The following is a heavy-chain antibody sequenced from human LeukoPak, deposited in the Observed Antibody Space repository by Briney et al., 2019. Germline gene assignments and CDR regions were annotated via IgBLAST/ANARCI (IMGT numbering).Heavy chain of an antibody. CDR1: GGSFSGYY. CDR3: ARGISRVRGGNRYYYYGMDV. D-gene: IGHD3-10*01. J-gene: IGHJ6*02. CDR2: INHSGST. Sequence: SETLSLTCVVYGGSFSGYYWSWIRQPPGKGLEWIGEINHSGSTNYNPSLKSRVTISVDTSKNQFSLKLSSVTAADTAVYYCARGISRVRGGNRYYYYGMDVWGQGTTVTVSS. V-gene: IGHV4-34*01.